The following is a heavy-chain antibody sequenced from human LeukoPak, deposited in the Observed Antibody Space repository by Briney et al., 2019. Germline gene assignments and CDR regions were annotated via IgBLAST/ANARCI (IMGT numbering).Heavy chain of an antibody. D-gene: IGHD3-3*01. J-gene: IGHJ3*02. CDR3: AHNLLPPTIFGVVHAFDI. CDR1: GFSLSTSGVG. Sequence: SGPTLVNPTQTLTLTCTFSGFSLSTSGVGVGWIRQPPGKALEWLALIYWNDDKRYSPSLKSRLTITKDTSKNQVVLTMTNMDPVDTATYYCAHNLLPPTIFGVVHAFDIWGQGTMVTVSS. V-gene: IGHV2-5*01. CDR2: IYWNDDK.